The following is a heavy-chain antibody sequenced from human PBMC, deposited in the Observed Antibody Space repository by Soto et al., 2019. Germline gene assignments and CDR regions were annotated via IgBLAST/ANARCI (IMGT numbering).Heavy chain of an antibody. Sequence: GGSLRLSCAASGFTVSSHYMSWVRQTPGKGLEWVSILYASHSTFYADSLRGRFTISRYNSKSTLYLQMNSLGAEDTAIYSCTKYSEKPYEAYLQQWGRGTLVTVSS. CDR2: LYASHST. V-gene: IGHV3-53*01. J-gene: IGHJ1*01. CDR1: GFTVSSHY. CDR3: TKYSEKPYEAYLQQ. D-gene: IGHD2-15*01.